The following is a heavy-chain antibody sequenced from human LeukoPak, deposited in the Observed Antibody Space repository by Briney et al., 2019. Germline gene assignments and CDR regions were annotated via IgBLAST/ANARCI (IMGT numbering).Heavy chain of an antibody. D-gene: IGHD4/OR15-4a*01. J-gene: IGHJ6*03. CDR3: ARKLTENSYYYYYYMDV. Sequence: ASVKVSCKASGYTFTSYDINWVRQATGHGLEWMGWMNPNSGNTGYAQKFQGRATMTRNTSISTAYMELSSLRSEDTAVYYCARKLTENSYYYYYYMDVWGKGTTVTVSS. CDR2: MNPNSGNT. V-gene: IGHV1-8*01. CDR1: GYTFTSYD.